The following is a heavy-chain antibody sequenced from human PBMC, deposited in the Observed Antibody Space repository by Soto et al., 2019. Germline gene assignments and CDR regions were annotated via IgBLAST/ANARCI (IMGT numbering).Heavy chain of an antibody. CDR3: AKSKSVTMVRGVNWYFDL. D-gene: IGHD3-10*01. V-gene: IGHV3-23*01. CDR2: ISGSGDGT. CDR1: GFTFNTFA. Sequence: EVQLLESGGDLVQPGGSLRFSCAGSGFTFNTFAMAWVRQGPGKGLEWVSGISGSGDGTYYAESVKGRFTISRDNSKNTAYLQMSSLSVEDTAVYYCAKSKSVTMVRGVNWYFDLWGRGTLVSVSS. J-gene: IGHJ2*01.